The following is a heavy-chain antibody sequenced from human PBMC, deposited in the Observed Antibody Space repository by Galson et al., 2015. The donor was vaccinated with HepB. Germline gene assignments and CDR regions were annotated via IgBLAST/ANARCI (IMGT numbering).Heavy chain of an antibody. J-gene: IGHJ4*02. CDR3: ARGELRYSGSYYVLDCVY. CDR1: GYTFTSYA. V-gene: IGHV1-3*01. D-gene: IGHD1-26*01. CDR2: INAGNGNT. Sequence: SVKVSCKASGYTFTSYAMHWVRQAPGQRLEWMGWINAGNGNTKYSQKFQGRVTITRDTSASTAYMELSSLRSEDTAVYYCARGELRYSGSYYVLDCVYWGQGTLVTVSS.